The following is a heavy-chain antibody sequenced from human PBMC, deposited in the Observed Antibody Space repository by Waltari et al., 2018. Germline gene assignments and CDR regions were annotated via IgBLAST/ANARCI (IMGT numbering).Heavy chain of an antibody. D-gene: IGHD3-10*01. CDR2: IYYSGST. V-gene: IGHV4-39*01. CDR3: ARQAGGSGSLYTWFDP. CDR1: GGPIRSSSDH. Sequence: QLQLQQSGPALVKPSETLSLTCTLSGGPIRSSSDHWGWIRQHPGKGLEWIGTIYYSGSTYYNPSLESRVTISIDTSKDQFSLKLSSVTAADTATYFCARQAGGSGSLYTWFDPWGQGTLVTVSS. J-gene: IGHJ5*02.